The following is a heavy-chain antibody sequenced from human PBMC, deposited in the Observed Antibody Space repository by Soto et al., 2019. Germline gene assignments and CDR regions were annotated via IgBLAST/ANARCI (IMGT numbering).Heavy chain of an antibody. CDR2: IYYSGST. Sequence: PSETLSLTCTVSGGSISSYYWSWIRQPPGKGLERIGYIYYSGSTNYNPSLKSRVTISVDTSKNQFSLKLSSVTAADTAVYYCARDSDWGYYYYYGMDVWGQGTTVTVSS. J-gene: IGHJ6*02. CDR3: ARDSDWGYYYYYGMDV. V-gene: IGHV4-59*01. D-gene: IGHD3-16*01. CDR1: GGSISSYY.